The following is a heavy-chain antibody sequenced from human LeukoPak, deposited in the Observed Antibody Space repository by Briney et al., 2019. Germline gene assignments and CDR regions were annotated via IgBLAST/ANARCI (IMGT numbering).Heavy chain of an antibody. V-gene: IGHV3-48*04. CDR2: ISSSSSTI. J-gene: IGHJ4*02. Sequence: PWGSLRLSCAASGFTFSSCSMNWVRQAPGKGLEWVSYISSSSSTIYYADSVKGRFTISRDNAKNSLYLQMNSLRAEDTAVYYCARGASIDRFDYWGQGTLVTVSS. CDR3: ARGASIDRFDY. CDR1: GFTFSSCS.